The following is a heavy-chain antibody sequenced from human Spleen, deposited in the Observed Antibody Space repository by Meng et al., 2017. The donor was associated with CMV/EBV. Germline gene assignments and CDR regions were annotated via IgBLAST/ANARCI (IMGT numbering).Heavy chain of an antibody. CDR1: GFTVSSNY. CDR2: IYSGGST. Sequence: GESLKISCAASGFTVSSNYMSWVRQAPGKGLEWVSVIYSGGSTYYADSVKGRFTISRDNSKNTLYLQMNSLRAEDTAVYYCARVLGYDFWSGYYGAHYGMDVWGQGTTVTVSS. V-gene: IGHV3-53*01. D-gene: IGHD3-3*01. J-gene: IGHJ6*02. CDR3: ARVLGYDFWSGYYGAHYGMDV.